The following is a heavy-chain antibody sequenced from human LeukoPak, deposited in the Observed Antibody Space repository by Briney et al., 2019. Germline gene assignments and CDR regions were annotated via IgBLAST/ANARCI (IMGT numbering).Heavy chain of an antibody. V-gene: IGHV3-7*01. CDR3: AKEEGGGSCHDY. Sequence: PGGSLQISCAGSGFPFTNYWMDWIRPAPGKGLGGVAKIKGDGSDKYYLDSVEGRFTISRDNAKNLLYLQMNSLRFEDTAVYYCAKEEGGGSCHDYWGQGTLVTVSS. CDR2: IKGDGSDK. D-gene: IGHD2-15*01. J-gene: IGHJ4*02. CDR1: GFPFTNYW.